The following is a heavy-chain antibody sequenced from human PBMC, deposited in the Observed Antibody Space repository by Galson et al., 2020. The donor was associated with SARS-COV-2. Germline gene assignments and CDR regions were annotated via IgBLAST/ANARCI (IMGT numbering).Heavy chain of an antibody. CDR3: ARDTYYGFDY. J-gene: IGHJ4*02. CDR1: GFVFSTDP. V-gene: IGHV3-48*01. D-gene: IGHD3-10*01. CDR2: IRAEGDS. Sequence: SCAASGFVFSTDPMNWVRQAPGKGLEWISNIRAEGDSYYADSVKGRFTSSRYNAKNSLFLQMNSLRAEDTGIYYCARDTYYGFDYWGQGILVTVSS.